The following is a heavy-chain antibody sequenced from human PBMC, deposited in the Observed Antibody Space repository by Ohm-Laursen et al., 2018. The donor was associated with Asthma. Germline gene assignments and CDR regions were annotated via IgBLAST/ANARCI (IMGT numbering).Heavy chain of an antibody. Sequence: ASVKVSCKTSGYSFTTYSIHWVRQAPGQGLEWMGIINPSGGSTSYAQKFQDRVTMTRDTSSRTVYMELSSLRSEDTAVYFCSREHWVSAAGTGYLDSWGQGTLVTVSS. CDR1: GYSFTTYS. J-gene: IGHJ4*02. V-gene: IGHV1-46*03. D-gene: IGHD6-13*01. CDR3: SREHWVSAAGTGYLDS. CDR2: INPSGGST.